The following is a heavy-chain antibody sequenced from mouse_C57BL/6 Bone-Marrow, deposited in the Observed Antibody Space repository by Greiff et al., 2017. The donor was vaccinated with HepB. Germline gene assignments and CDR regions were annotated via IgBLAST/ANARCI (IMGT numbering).Heavy chain of an antibody. V-gene: IGHV1-4*01. Sequence: QVQLQQSGAELARPGASVKMSCKASGYTFTSYTMHWVKQRPGQGLEWVGYINPSSGYTKYNQKFKDKATLTADKSSSTAYMQLSSLTSEDSAVYYCARREGYGYPWFAYWGQGTLVTVSA. CDR2: INPSSGYT. CDR3: ARREGYGYPWFAY. J-gene: IGHJ3*01. CDR1: GYTFTSYT. D-gene: IGHD2-2*01.